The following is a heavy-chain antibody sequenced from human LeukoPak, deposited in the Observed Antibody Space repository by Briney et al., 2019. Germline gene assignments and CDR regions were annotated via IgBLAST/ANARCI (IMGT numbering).Heavy chain of an antibody. D-gene: IGHD6-19*01. J-gene: IGHJ4*02. CDR1: GYSISSGYS. CDR2: IYHSGST. V-gene: IGHV4-38-2*01. CDR3: ARVAYSGGWAYFDY. Sequence: SETLSLTCAVSGYSISSGYSWGWIRQPPGKGLEWIGSIYHSGSTYYNPSLKSRVTISVDTSKNQFSLKLSSVTDADTAVYYCARVAYSGGWAYFDYWGQGTLVTVSS.